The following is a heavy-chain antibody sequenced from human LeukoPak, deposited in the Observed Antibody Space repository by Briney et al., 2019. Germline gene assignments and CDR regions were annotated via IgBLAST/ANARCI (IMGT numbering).Heavy chain of an antibody. Sequence: GGSLRLSCAASGFTFSNYGMHWVRQAPGKGLEWVAVISFDGSNKYYADSVKGRFTISRDRSKNTVYLQMNSLRAEDTAVYYCASSYDFWSGYSGVRYYYGMDVWGQGTTVTVSS. D-gene: IGHD3-3*01. J-gene: IGHJ6*02. CDR1: GFTFSNYG. V-gene: IGHV3-30*03. CDR2: ISFDGSNK. CDR3: ASSYDFWSGYSGVRYYYGMDV.